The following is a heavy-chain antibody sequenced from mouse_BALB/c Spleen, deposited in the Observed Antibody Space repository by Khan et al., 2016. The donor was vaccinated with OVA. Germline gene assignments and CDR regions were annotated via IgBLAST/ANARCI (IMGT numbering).Heavy chain of an antibody. Sequence: QVQLKQSGPELKKPGETVKISCKASGYTFTNYGMNWVKQAPGKGLKWMGWIHTYTGEPTYADDFKGRFAFSLETSASTAYLQINNLKNEDMATYFCARTFTTATSYFDVWGAGTTVTVSS. CDR2: IHTYTGEP. J-gene: IGHJ1*01. D-gene: IGHD1-2*01. CDR1: GYTFTNYG. V-gene: IGHV9-1*02. CDR3: ARTFTTATSYFDV.